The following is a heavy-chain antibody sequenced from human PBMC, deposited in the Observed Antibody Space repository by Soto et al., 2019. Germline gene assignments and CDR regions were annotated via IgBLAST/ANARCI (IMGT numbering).Heavy chain of an antibody. Sequence: QVQLVQSVAEVKKPGASVNVSCKASGYTFSRFYMHWVRQAPGQGLEWMGIINTSGGSTSYSHKFQGRVTVTMDTSTSTVYMELSSLRSEDTAVYYCARARRDAFDIWGQGTMVTVSS. CDR2: INTSGGST. V-gene: IGHV1-46*01. CDR3: ARARRDAFDI. J-gene: IGHJ3*02. CDR1: GYTFSRFY.